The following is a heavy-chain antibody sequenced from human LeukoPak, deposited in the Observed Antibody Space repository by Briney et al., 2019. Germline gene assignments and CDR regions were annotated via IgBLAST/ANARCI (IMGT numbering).Heavy chain of an antibody. Sequence: SVKVSCKASGGTFSSYAISWVRQAPGQGLEWMGRIIPILGIANYAQKFQGRVTITADKSTSTAYVELSSLRSEDTAVYYCARGPVVATAPLDYWGQGTLVTVSS. CDR3: ARGPVVATAPLDY. CDR2: IIPILGIA. V-gene: IGHV1-69*04. D-gene: IGHD5-12*01. CDR1: GGTFSSYA. J-gene: IGHJ4*02.